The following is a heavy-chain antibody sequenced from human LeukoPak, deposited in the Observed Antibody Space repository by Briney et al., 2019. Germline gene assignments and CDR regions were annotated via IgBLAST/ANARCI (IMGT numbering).Heavy chain of an antibody. V-gene: IGHV3-20*04. J-gene: IGHJ3*02. CDR3: ARDLAPPHSSGYRESAFDI. CDR2: INWNGGST. D-gene: IGHD3-22*01. CDR1: GFTFDDYG. Sequence: PGGSLRLSCAASGFTFDDYGMSWVRQAPGKGLEWVSGINWNGGSTGYADSVKGRFTISRDNAKNSLYLQMNSLRAEDTALYYCARDLAPPHSSGYRESAFDIWGQGTMVTVSS.